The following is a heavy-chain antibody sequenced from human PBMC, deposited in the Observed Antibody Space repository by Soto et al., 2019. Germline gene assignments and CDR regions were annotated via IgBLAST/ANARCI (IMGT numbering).Heavy chain of an antibody. CDR2: ITHGGST. D-gene: IGHD3-3*01. Sequence: SETLSLTCAVYSGSFSGYYYSWIRQSPGKGLEWLGEITHGGSTTYSPSLKSRVTMSLDTSKNQFSLNMTSMTAADTAVYYCARGRLFLTTSGLAITYFDYWGQGTLVTVSS. CDR1: SGSFSGYY. V-gene: IGHV4-34*01. CDR3: ARGRLFLTTSGLAITYFDY. J-gene: IGHJ4*02.